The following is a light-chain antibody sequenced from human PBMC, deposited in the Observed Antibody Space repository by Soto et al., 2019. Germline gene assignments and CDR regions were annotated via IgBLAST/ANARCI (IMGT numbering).Light chain of an antibody. CDR1: QSVSSNY. Sequence: EIVLTQSPGTLSLSPGERVTLSCRASQSVSSNYLAWYQQKPGQAPRLLIYGASSRATGIPDRFSGGGSGTDFILTITRLEPEDFAVYYCQQYGNSPLTFGGGTKVEIK. CDR3: QQYGNSPLT. CDR2: GAS. J-gene: IGKJ4*01. V-gene: IGKV3-20*01.